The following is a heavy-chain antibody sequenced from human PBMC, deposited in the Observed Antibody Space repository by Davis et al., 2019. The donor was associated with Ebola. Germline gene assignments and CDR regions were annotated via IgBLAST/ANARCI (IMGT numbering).Heavy chain of an antibody. Sequence: GGSLRLSCAASGFTFSSYSMNWVRQAPGKGLEWVSYISSSSSTIYYADSVKGRFTISRDNAKNSLYLQMNSLRAEDTAVYYCARDLGWNYYYGMDVWGQGTTVTVSS. J-gene: IGHJ6*02. CDR1: GFTFSSYS. D-gene: IGHD6-19*01. V-gene: IGHV3-48*01. CDR2: ISSSSSTI. CDR3: ARDLGWNYYYGMDV.